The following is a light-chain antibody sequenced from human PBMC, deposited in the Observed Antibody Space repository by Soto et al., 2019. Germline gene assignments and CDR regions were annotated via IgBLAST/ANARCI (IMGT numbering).Light chain of an antibody. J-gene: IGLJ7*01. CDR3: AAWDDSLSGRV. CDR2: MNN. Sequence: QSVLTQSPSASGTPGQRVTISCSGSTSNIGSNYVYWYQQLPGTAPKLLIYMNNQRPSGVPDRFSGSKSGTSASLAISGLRSEDEADYYCAAWDDSLSGRVFGGGTQLTVL. CDR1: TSNIGSNY. V-gene: IGLV1-47*01.